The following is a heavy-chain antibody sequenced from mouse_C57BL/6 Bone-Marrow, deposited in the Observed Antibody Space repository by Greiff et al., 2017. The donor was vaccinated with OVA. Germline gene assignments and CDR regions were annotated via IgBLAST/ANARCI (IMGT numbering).Heavy chain of an antibody. CDR2: IWTGGGT. J-gene: IGHJ4*01. V-gene: IGHV2-9-1*01. Sequence: VMLVESGPGLVAPSQSLSITCTVSGFSLTSYAISWVRQPPGKGLEWLGVIWTGGGTNYNSALKSRLSISKDNSKSQVFLKMNSLQTDDTARYYCARSFYYDYGYAMDYWGQGTSVTVSS. CDR1: GFSLTSYA. D-gene: IGHD2-4*01. CDR3: ARSFYYDYGYAMDY.